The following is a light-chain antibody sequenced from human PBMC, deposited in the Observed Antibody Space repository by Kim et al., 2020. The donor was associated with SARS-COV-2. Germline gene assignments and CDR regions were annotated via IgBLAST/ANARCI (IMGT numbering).Light chain of an antibody. CDR3: QSYDTSVSGLRV. CDR2: NNN. J-gene: IGLJ3*02. V-gene: IGLV1-40*01. Sequence: VTISCTGSSTNSGADYGVHWYHQLPGTAPKLLIYNNNYRPSGVPDRFSGSKSGTSASLAITGLLAEDEADYYCQSYDTSVSGLRVFGGGTKLTVL. CDR1: STNSGADYG.